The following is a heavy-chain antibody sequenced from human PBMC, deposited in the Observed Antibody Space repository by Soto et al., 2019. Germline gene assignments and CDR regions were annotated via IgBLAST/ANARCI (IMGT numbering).Heavy chain of an antibody. D-gene: IGHD2-2*01. V-gene: IGHV1-69*02. CDR2: IIPFLGIA. CDR1: GGTFSSYT. J-gene: IGHJ5*02. Sequence: QVQLVQSGAEVKKPGSSVKVSCKASGGTFSSYTISWVRQAPGQGLEWMGRIIPFLGIANYAPKFQGRVTNTAAKSTSTAYMDRSNLRSEDTALYYCARMHQLLSNWFDPWGQGTLVTVSS. CDR3: ARMHQLLSNWFDP.